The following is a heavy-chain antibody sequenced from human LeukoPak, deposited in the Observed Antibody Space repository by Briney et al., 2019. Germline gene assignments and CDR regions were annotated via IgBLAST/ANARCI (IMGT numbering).Heavy chain of an antibody. CDR3: ASNLSEDAFDI. Sequence: PSEALSLTCTVSGGSISSGDYYWSWIRQPPGKGLEWIGYIYYGGSTYYNPSLKSRVTISVDTSKNQFSLKLSSVTAADTAVYYCASNLSEDAFDIWGQGTMVTVSS. V-gene: IGHV4-30-4*01. J-gene: IGHJ3*02. CDR1: GGSISSGDYY. CDR2: IYYGGST.